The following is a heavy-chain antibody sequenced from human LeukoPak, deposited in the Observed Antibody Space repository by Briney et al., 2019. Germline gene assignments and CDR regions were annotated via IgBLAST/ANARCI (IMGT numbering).Heavy chain of an antibody. D-gene: IGHD5-24*01. Sequence: ASVKVSCKASGYTFTGYYMHWVRQAPGQGLEWMGWINPNSGGTNYAQKFQGRVTMTRDTSISTAYMELSRLRSDDTAVYYCARGGLRRDGYNPPFDYWGQGTLVTVSS. J-gene: IGHJ4*02. CDR1: GYTFTGYY. CDR2: INPNSGGT. V-gene: IGHV1-2*02. CDR3: ARGGLRRDGYNPPFDY.